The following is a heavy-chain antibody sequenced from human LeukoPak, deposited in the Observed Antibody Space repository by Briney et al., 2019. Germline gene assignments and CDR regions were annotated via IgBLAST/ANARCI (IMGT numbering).Heavy chain of an antibody. D-gene: IGHD3-22*01. CDR2: ISFDGSDK. Sequence: GRSLRLSCAASGFTFSSYVIHWVRQAPGKGLEWVAVISFDGSDKYYADSVKGRFTISRDHSKNTLYLQMNSLRTEDTAVYYCAQDYYDRSGLLALWGRGTLVTVSS. J-gene: IGHJ2*01. CDR3: AQDYYDRSGLLAL. CDR1: GFTFSSYV. V-gene: IGHV3-30*18.